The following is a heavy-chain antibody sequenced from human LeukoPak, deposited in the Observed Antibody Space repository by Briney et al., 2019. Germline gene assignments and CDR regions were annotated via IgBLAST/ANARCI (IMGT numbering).Heavy chain of an antibody. V-gene: IGHV1-8*01. CDR1: GYTFTSYD. CDR2: MNPNNDNR. D-gene: IGHD4-11*01. Sequence: GASVKVSCKASGYTFTSYDINWVRQAPGQGLEWMGWMNPNNDNRGHAQKFQGRVTMTRNTSISTAYMELSSLRAEDTAVYYCANILTNDEERSGAYSNYGDGYYYYYYMDVWGKGTTVTVSS. J-gene: IGHJ6*03. CDR3: ANILTNDEERSGAYSNYGDGYYYYYYMDV.